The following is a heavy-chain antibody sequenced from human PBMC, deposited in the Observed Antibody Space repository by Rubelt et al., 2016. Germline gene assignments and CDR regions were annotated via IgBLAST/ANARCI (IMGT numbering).Heavy chain of an antibody. D-gene: IGHD2-15*01. CDR3: AGRTSRYCSGGSCYGEYFQH. CDR2: ISLIGRT. Sequence: QVQLKESGPGLVKPSETLSLTCTVSGDSISNYHWSWIRQPPGNGLEWIGSISLIGRTHYNPSLMSRVTMSVEQSKNQVTLRLGSVTAADTAVYYCAGRTSRYCSGGSCYGEYFQHWGQGTLVTVSS. J-gene: IGHJ1*01. CDR1: GDSISNYH. V-gene: IGHV4-59*01.